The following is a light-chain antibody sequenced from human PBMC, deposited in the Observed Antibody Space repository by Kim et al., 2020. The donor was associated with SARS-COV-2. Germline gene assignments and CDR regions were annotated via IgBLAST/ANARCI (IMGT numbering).Light chain of an antibody. Sequence: QSVILSCPGPSSDVGGYHYVSWYHQHPRKAPKLVISDVDKRPSGVPDRFSGSKSGNTASLTISGLQAEDEADYYCCSYAGSYTFVVFGGGTKVTVL. CDR2: DVD. V-gene: IGLV2-11*01. CDR1: SSDVGGYHY. J-gene: IGLJ2*01. CDR3: CSYAGSYTFVV.